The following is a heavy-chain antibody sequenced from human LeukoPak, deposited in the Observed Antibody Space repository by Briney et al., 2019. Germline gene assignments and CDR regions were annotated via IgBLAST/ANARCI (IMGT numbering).Heavy chain of an antibody. V-gene: IGHV4-39*01. Sequence: PSETLSLTCTVSGGSISSRSYYWGWLRQPPGKGLEWIASIFYSGSTYHNPSLKSRVTISVDTSKSQFSLKLSSVTAADTAVYYCARLRIAAADRPFDYWGRGTLVTVSS. D-gene: IGHD6-13*01. J-gene: IGHJ4*02. CDR1: GGSISSRSYY. CDR2: IFYSGST. CDR3: ARLRIAAADRPFDY.